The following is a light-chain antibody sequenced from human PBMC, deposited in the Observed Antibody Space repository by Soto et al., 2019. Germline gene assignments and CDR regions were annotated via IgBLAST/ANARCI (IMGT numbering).Light chain of an antibody. Sequence: EIELTQSPGTLSLSPGERATLSCRASQSVSSNYLAWYQQKPGQAPRLLIYGASSRGTGIPDRFSGSGSGTDFTLTISRLEPEAVAVYYCQQYGISPYTFGQGTKRQIK. CDR2: GAS. CDR1: QSVSSNY. CDR3: QQYGISPYT. V-gene: IGKV3-20*01. J-gene: IGKJ2*01.